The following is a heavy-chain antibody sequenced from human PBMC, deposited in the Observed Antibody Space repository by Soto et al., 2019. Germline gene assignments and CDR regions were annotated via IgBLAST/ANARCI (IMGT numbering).Heavy chain of an antibody. CDR3: AKNGGGGHNPTVLYGCDF. CDR2: IYPGDSDT. J-gene: IGHJ3*01. V-gene: IGHV5-51*01. D-gene: IGHD1-1*01. Sequence: GESLKISCQASGYIFTSYWIAWVRQKPGKGLEWMGIIYPGDSDTTYSPSFQGQVTISADMSNNTAYLQLSGLKASDTAMYYCAKNGGGGHNPTVLYGCDFWGQGTMVNVS. CDR1: GYIFTSYW.